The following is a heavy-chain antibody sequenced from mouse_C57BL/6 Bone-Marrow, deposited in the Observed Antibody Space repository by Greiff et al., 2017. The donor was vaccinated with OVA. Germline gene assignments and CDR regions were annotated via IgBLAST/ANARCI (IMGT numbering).Heavy chain of an antibody. J-gene: IGHJ2*01. Sequence: QVQLKESGAELVKPGASVKLSCKASGYTFTEYTIHWVKQRSGQGLEWIGWFYPGSGSVKYNEKFKDKATLTADKSSSTVYMELSRWTSEDSAVYFCARHEEGGLRRGGYFDYWGKGTTLTVSS. V-gene: IGHV1-62-2*01. D-gene: IGHD2-4*01. CDR2: FYPGSGSV. CDR1: GYTFTEYT. CDR3: ARHEEGGLRRGGYFDY.